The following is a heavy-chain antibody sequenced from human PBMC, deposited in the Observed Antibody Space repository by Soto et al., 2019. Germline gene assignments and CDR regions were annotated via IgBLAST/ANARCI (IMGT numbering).Heavy chain of an antibody. V-gene: IGHV3-73*01. J-gene: IGHJ6*01. Sequence: GGSLRLSCAASGFTFSDSPIHWVRQASGKGLEWVGRIRNKANNYATAYAAPVKGRFTISRDDSENTAYLQMNSLKTEDTAVYYCTTLNPLNVGDYYSYAMDVWGQGTTVTVSS. CDR1: GFTFSDSP. D-gene: IGHD3-3*01. CDR3: TTLNPLNVGDYYSYAMDV. CDR2: IRNKANNYAT.